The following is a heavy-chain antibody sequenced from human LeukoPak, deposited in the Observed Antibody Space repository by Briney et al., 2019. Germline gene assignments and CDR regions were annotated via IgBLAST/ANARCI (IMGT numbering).Heavy chain of an antibody. CDR1: GYTFSSYG. V-gene: IGHV1-18*01. D-gene: IGHD5-24*01. J-gene: IGHJ4*02. Sequence: GASVKVSCKPSGYTFSSYGISWVRQAPGQGLEWMGWIRVYNGDTNYAQKFKGRVTMTTDTSTNTAYMELRSLGSDDTAVYYCARGGSHVTTINILDYWGQGALVTVSS. CDR2: IRVYNGDT. CDR3: ARGGSHVTTINILDY.